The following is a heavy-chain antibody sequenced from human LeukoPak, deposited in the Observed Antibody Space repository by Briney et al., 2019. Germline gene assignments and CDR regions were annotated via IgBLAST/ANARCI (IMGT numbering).Heavy chain of an antibody. CDR2: INHSWST. J-gene: IGHJ4*02. CDR3: ARSLYYYDSSGYPGYFDY. CDR1: GYSISNNFY. V-gene: IGHV4-38-2*02. Sequence: SETLSLTCTVSGYSISNNFYWAWIRQSPGKGLEWIVSINHSWSTYYNPSLKSRVTISVDTSKNQFSLKLTSVTAADTAVYYCARSLYYYDSSGYPGYFDYWGQGTLVTVSS. D-gene: IGHD3-22*01.